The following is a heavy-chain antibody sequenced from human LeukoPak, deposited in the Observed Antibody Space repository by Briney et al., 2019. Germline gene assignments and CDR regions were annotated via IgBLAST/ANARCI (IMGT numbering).Heavy chain of an antibody. V-gene: IGHV3-13*01. J-gene: IGHJ5*02. CDR2: IAIAGDT. CDR3: ARGVDGFDP. CDR1: GFTFSRYD. Sequence: GGSLRLSCAASGFTFSRYDIHWVRQAARRGLEWVAAIAIAGDTFYAGSVKGRFTISRENAKNSLYLQMNSLRAGDTAVYYCARGVDGFDPWGQGTLVTVSS.